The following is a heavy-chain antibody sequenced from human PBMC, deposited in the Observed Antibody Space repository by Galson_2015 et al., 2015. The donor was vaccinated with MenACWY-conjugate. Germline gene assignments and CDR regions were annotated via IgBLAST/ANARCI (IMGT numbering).Heavy chain of an antibody. Sequence: SLRLSCAGSGFTFDDHGMYWVRRAPGKGLEWVSSINWNGDRTGYADSVKGRFTISRDNAKNSLYLQMNNLRAEDTAFYHCARGVEQWLVRPSTHFDIWGQGTLLTVSS. CDR1: GFTFDDHG. CDR3: ARGVEQWLVRPSTHFDI. V-gene: IGHV3-20*01. CDR2: INWNGDRT. D-gene: IGHD6-19*01. J-gene: IGHJ3*02.